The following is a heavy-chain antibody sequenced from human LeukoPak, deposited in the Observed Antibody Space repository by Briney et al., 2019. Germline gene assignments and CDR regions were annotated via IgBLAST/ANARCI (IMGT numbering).Heavy chain of an antibody. CDR3: AKDYFDMIVVVITPDI. D-gene: IGHD3-22*01. Sequence: GGSLRLSCAASGFTFSRYSMNWIRQAPGRGLEWISYITDNGYKIYYTDSVKGRFTMSRDNAKKSLYLQMNSLRAEDTAVYYCAKDYFDMIVVVITPDIWGQGTMVTVSS. CDR1: GFTFSRYS. V-gene: IGHV3-21*05. CDR2: ITDNGYKI. J-gene: IGHJ3*02.